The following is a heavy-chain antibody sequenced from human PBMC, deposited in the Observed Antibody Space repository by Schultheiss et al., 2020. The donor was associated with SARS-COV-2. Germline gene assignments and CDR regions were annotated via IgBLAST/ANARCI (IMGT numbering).Heavy chain of an antibody. CDR2: ISWNSGSI. D-gene: IGHD3-16*02. J-gene: IGHJ4*02. V-gene: IGHV3-9*01. CDR1: GFTFDDYA. Sequence: GGSLRLSCAASGFTFDDYAMHWVRQAPGKGLEWVSGISWNSGSIGYADSVKGRFTISRDNAKNSLYLQMNSLRAEDTAVYYCASGYYDYVWGSYRYQNTYFDYWGQGTLVTVSS. CDR3: ASGYYDYVWGSYRYQNTYFDY.